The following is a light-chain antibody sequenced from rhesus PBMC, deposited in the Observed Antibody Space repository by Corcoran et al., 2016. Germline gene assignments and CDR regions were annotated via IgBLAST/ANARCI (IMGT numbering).Light chain of an antibody. CDR1: QAINEY. Sequence: DIQMTQSPSSLSAFVGDRVTITCRVSQAINEYLSWYQQKPGKAPEPLIYYASSLETGVPSRFSGSGSGTDYTLTISSLQPEDIATYYCQQYNYSPPTCGGGTKVEIK. V-gene: IGKV1-66*01. J-gene: IGKJ4*01. CDR3: QQYNYSPPT. CDR2: YAS.